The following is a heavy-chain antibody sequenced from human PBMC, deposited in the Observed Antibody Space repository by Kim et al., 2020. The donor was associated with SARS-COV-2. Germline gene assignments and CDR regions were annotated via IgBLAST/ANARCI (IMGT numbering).Heavy chain of an antibody. J-gene: IGHJ4*02. V-gene: IGHV4-39*01. D-gene: IGHD2-2*01. CDR3: ARHYGSSLDY. Sequence: GRTKFNSSLKSRVSITVDTSKSQFYLKLTSVTAADTAVYFCARHYGSSLDYWGQGTLVTVSS. CDR2: GRT.